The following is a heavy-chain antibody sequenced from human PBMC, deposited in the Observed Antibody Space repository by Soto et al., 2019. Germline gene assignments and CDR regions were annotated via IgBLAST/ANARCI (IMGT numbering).Heavy chain of an antibody. Sequence: PGGSLRLSCAASGFTFSSNGMHGVRQAPGKGLEWVAIISYDGSNKYYADSVKGRFTISRDNSKNTLYLQMNSLRVEDTAVYFCAKEGYCSTTSCYYGDFDYWGQGTLVTVSS. CDR2: ISYDGSNK. CDR3: AKEGYCSTTSCYYGDFDY. CDR1: GFTFSSNG. J-gene: IGHJ4*02. V-gene: IGHV3-30*18. D-gene: IGHD2-2*01.